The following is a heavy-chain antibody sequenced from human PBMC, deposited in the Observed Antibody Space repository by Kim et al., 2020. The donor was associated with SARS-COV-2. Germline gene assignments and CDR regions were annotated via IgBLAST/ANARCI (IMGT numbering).Heavy chain of an antibody. D-gene: IGHD2-2*01. CDR2: IYPGDSDT. Sequence: GESLKISCKGSGYSFTSYWIGWVRQMPGKGLEWMGIIYPGDSDTRYSPSFQGQVTISADKSISTAYLQWSSLKASDTAMYYCARGVVPAAMFHYYYMDVWGKGTTVTVSS. V-gene: IGHV5-51*01. J-gene: IGHJ6*03. CDR1: GYSFTSYW. CDR3: ARGVVPAAMFHYYYMDV.